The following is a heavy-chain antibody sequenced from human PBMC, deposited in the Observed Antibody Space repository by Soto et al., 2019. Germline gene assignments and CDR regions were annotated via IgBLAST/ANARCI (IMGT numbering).Heavy chain of an antibody. CDR3: ARGGGITIFGVVPHSGMDV. J-gene: IGHJ6*02. CDR1: GYTFTSYD. Sequence: ASVKVSCKASGYTFTSYDINWVRHATGQGLEWMGWMNPNSGNTSYAQKFQGRVTMTRNTSISTAYMELSSLRSEDTAVYYCARGGGITIFGVVPHSGMDVWGQGTTVTVYS. CDR2: MNPNSGNT. V-gene: IGHV1-8*01. D-gene: IGHD3-3*01.